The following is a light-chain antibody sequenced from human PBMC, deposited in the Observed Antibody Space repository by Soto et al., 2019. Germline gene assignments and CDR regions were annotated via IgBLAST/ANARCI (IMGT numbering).Light chain of an antibody. CDR2: RNS. J-gene: IGLJ2*01. Sequence: QSVLTQDPSASGTPGQRVTISCSGSSSNIGRNYVCWYQQLPGTAPKLLIQRNSQRPSGVPDRFSGSKSGTSASLAISGLRSEDEADYYCATWDDSLGGHVVFGGGTKLTVL. V-gene: IGLV1-47*01. CDR3: ATWDDSLGGHVV. CDR1: SSNIGRNY.